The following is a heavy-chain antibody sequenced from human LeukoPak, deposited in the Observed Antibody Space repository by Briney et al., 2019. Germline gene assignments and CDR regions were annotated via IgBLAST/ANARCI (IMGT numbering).Heavy chain of an antibody. Sequence: SETLSLTCTVSGGSISSSSYYWGWIRQPPGKGLEWIESIYYSGSTYYNPSLKSRVTISVDTSKNQFSLKLSSVTAADTAVYYCARHGSSSTTVDPWGQGTLVTVSS. CDR3: ARHGSSSTTVDP. J-gene: IGHJ5*02. D-gene: IGHD2-2*01. CDR1: GGSISSSSYY. V-gene: IGHV4-39*01. CDR2: IYYSGST.